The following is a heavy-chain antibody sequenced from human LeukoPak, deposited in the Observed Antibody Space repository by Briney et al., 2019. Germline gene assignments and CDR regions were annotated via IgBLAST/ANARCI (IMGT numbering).Heavy chain of an antibody. J-gene: IGHJ6*02. Sequence: GRSLRLSCAASGFTFDDYAMHWVRQAPGKGLEWVSGISWNSGSIGYADSVKGRFTISRDNAKNSLYLQMNSLRAEDTALYYCAKAPSSLMTTVTTYYGMDVWGQGTTVTVSS. CDR1: GFTFDDYA. D-gene: IGHD4-17*01. CDR2: ISWNSGSI. CDR3: AKAPSSLMTTVTTYYGMDV. V-gene: IGHV3-9*01.